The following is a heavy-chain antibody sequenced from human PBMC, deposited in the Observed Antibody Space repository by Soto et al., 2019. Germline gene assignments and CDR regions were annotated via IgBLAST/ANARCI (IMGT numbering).Heavy chain of an antibody. CDR2: IYYSGST. CDR3: ARVFSGASYYFDD. V-gene: IGHV4-31*03. J-gene: IGHJ4*02. CDR1: GGSISSGGYY. D-gene: IGHD1-26*01. Sequence: SETLSLTCTVSGGSISSGGYYWSWIRQHPGKGLEWIGYIYYSGSTYYNPSLKSRVTISVDTSKNQFSLKLSSVTAADTAVYYCARVFSGASYYFDDWGQGTLVTVSS.